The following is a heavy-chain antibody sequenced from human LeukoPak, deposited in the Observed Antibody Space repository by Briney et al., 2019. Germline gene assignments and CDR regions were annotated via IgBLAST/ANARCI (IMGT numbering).Heavy chain of an antibody. J-gene: IGHJ6*02. V-gene: IGHV3-30*18. CDR2: ISYDGSNK. CDR3: AKDLEQLVLYYYYGMDV. Sequence: PGRSLRLSCAASGFTFSSYGMHWVRQAPGKGLEWVAVISYDGSNKYYADSVKGRFTISRDNSKNTLYLQMNSLRAEDTAVYYCAKDLEQLVLYYYYGMDVWGQGTTVTVSS. D-gene: IGHD6-6*01. CDR1: GFTFSSYG.